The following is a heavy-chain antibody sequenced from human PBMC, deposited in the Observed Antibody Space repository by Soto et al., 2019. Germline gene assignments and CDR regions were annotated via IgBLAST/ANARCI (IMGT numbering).Heavy chain of an antibody. J-gene: IGHJ6*02. D-gene: IGHD2-21*01. CDR1: GFTFSSYA. CDR3: AKDSCGPVGDGYGMDV. CDR2: ISGSGGST. V-gene: IGHV3-23*01. Sequence: EVQLLESGGGLVQPGGSLRLSCAASGFTFSSYAMSWVRQAPGKGLEWVSAISGSGGSTYYADSVKGRFTISRDNSKNTLYLQMNSLRAEDTAVYYCAKDSCGPVGDGYGMDVWGQGTTVTVSS.